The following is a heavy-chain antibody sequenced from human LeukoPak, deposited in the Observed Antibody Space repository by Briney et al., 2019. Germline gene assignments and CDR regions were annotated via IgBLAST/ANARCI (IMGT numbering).Heavy chain of an antibody. CDR1: GYTFTSYG. D-gene: IGHD6-19*01. Sequence: ASVKVSCKASGYTFTSYGISWVRQAPGQGLEWMGWISVYNGNTNYAQKLQGRVTMTTDTSTSTAYMELRSLRSDDTAVYYCARGGGSIAVDRTAYYYYYMDVWGKGTTVTVSS. V-gene: IGHV1-18*01. CDR3: ARGGGSIAVDRTAYYYYYMDV. CDR2: ISVYNGNT. J-gene: IGHJ6*03.